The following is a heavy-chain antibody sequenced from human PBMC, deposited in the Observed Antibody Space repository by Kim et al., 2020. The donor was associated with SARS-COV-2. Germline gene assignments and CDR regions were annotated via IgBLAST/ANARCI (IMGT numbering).Heavy chain of an antibody. CDR1: GGTTASYA. CDR2: VLPLIGTT. V-gene: IGHV1-69*04. Sequence: SVKVSCKSSGGTTASYALNWVRQAPGQGLEWMGRVLPLIGTTTYAQTFQGIVSITADRSTDTSYLELRSLTSNDTAVYYCARDADVFSWSTEYLQYWGQGSLVIVSS. D-gene: IGHD2-8*02. CDR3: ARDADVFSWSTEYLQY. J-gene: IGHJ1*01.